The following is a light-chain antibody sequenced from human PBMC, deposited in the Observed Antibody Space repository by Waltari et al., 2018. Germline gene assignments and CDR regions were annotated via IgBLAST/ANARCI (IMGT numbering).Light chain of an antibody. CDR3: QHYDTYPYT. CDR1: QSISRW. Sequence: DIQITQSPSTLSASVGDRVTITCRASQSISRWSAWYQQKPGKAPKLLIYKASDLGSGVPSRFSGSGSGTEFTLTISSLQPDDFATYYCQHYDTYPYTFGQGTKLEIK. V-gene: IGKV1-5*03. J-gene: IGKJ2*01. CDR2: KAS.